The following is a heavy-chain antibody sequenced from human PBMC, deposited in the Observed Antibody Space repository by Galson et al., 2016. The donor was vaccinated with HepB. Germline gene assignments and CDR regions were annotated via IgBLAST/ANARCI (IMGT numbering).Heavy chain of an antibody. CDR1: GFIVSNDY. V-gene: IGHV3-53*01. CDR3: ARDPGFRNGMNV. CDR2: SYADGRT. J-gene: IGHJ6*02. Sequence: SLRLSCAASGFIVSNDYMNWVRQAPGKGLEWLSVSYADGRTFYAESVRGRFTISRDNSKHTMFLQMNNLSAEDTAVYYCARDPGFRNGMNVWGPGTTVTVSS.